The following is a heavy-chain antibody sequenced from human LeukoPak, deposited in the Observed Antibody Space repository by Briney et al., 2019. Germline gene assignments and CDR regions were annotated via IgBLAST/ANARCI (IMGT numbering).Heavy chain of an antibody. V-gene: IGHV4-30-2*01. Sequence: SETLSLTCTVSGGSISSGGYYWSWIRQPPGKGLEWIGYIYHSGSTYYNPSLKSRVTISVDRSKNQFSLKLSSVTAADTAVYYCARAPYDSSGYFDYWGQGTLVTVSS. J-gene: IGHJ4*02. CDR3: ARAPYDSSGYFDY. CDR1: GGSISSGGYY. D-gene: IGHD3-22*01. CDR2: IYHSGST.